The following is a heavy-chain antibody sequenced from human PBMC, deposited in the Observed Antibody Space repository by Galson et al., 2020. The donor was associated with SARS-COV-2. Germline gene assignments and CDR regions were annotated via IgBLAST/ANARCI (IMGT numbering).Heavy chain of an antibody. D-gene: IGHD6-13*01. J-gene: IGHJ4*02. CDR1: GFTFDDFG. Sequence: GGSLRLSCAASGFTFDDFGMHWVRQIPGKGLEWISFISWNGGSTYYADSVKGRFTISRDNSRNSLYLQMNNLRTEDTAFYYCTRTAQQLTLVRAEVPENYFDYWGQGTLVTVSS. CDR2: ISWNGGST. CDR3: TRTAQQLTLVRAEVPENYFDY. V-gene: IGHV3-43D*03.